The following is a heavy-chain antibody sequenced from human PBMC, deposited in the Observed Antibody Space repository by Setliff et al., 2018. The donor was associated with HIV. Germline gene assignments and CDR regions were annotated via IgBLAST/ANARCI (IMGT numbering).Heavy chain of an antibody. V-gene: IGHV4-61*02. D-gene: IGHD3-10*01. J-gene: IGHJ4*02. CDR2: IYTSGST. CDR1: GGSIRSGSYY. CDR3: ARGAITMVRSPYYMDV. Sequence: SETLSLTCTVSGGSIRSGSYYWSWIRQPAGKGLEWIGRIYTSGSTNYNPSLKSRVTISIDKSKNQFSLRLTSVTAADTAVYYCARGAITMVRSPYYMDVWGQGTLVTVSS.